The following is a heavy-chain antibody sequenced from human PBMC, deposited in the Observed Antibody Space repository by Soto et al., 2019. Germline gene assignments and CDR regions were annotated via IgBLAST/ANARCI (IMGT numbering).Heavy chain of an antibody. CDR3: ARDPDAGYSSGWPTYTWFDP. V-gene: IGHV6-1*01. D-gene: IGHD6-19*01. CDR2: TCYRSKWYN. J-gene: IGHJ5*02. Sequence: SQSLSLTCAISGDSVSSNSAAWNWIRQSPSRGLEWLGRTCYRSKWYNDYAVSVKSRITINPDTSKNQFSLQLNSVTPEDTAVYYCARDPDAGYSSGWPTYTWFDPWGQGTLVTVSS. CDR1: GDSVSSNSAA.